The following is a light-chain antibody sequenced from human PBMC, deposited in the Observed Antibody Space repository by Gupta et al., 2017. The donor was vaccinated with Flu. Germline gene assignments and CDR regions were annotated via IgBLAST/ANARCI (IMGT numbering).Light chain of an antibody. V-gene: IGKV1-5*03. CDR1: QSLSRW. CDR2: KAS. J-gene: IGKJ1*01. CDR3: QQYNNYSRT. Sequence: PSTLSASIGDRVTITCRASQSLSRWLAWYPQKPVKAPKLLIYKASTVESGVPSRFSGSGSGTEFTLTISSRQPDDFANYYCQQYNNYSRTFGQGTKVEIK.